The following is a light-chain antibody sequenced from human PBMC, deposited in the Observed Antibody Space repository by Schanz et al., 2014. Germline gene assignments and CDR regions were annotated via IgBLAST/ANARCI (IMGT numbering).Light chain of an antibody. Sequence: QSALTQPRSVSGSPGQSVTISCTGTSSDIGGYNYVSWYQQHPGKAPKLMIYDVSKRPSGVSNRFSGSKSGNTASLTISGLQAEDEADYYCCSYVGHSTVLFGGGTKLTVL. CDR1: SSDIGGYNY. V-gene: IGLV2-11*01. CDR2: DVS. CDR3: CSYVGHSTVL. J-gene: IGLJ2*01.